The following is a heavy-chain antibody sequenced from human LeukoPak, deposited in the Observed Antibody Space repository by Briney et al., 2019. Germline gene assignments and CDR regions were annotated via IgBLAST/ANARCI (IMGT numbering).Heavy chain of an antibody. V-gene: IGHV3-48*01. J-gene: IGHJ4*02. CDR2: ISGTSRTI. CDR3: AKDGWLESGRTPFYFDS. Sequence: GGSLRLSCAASGLTISSYSMNWVRQAPGKGLQWLSYISGTSRTIYYADSVKGRFATSRDNARNSLYLQMSSLRVEDTAVYYCAKDGWLESGRTPFYFDSWGQGTLVTVSS. D-gene: IGHD3-10*01. CDR1: GLTISSYS.